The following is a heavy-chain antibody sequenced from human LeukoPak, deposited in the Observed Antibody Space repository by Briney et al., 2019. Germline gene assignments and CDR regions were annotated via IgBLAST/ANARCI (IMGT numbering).Heavy chain of an antibody. J-gene: IGHJ5*02. CDR2: INHSGST. V-gene: IGHV4-34*01. Sequence: SETLSLTCAVYGRSFSGYYWSWIRQPPGKGLEWIGEINHSGSTNYNPSLKSRVTISVDTSKNQFSLKLSSVTAADTAVYYCARRGKSRGYSSSYAHLEGRRWFDPWGQGTLVTVSS. CDR1: GRSFSGYY. D-gene: IGHD6-13*01. CDR3: ARRGKSRGYSSSYAHLEGRRWFDP.